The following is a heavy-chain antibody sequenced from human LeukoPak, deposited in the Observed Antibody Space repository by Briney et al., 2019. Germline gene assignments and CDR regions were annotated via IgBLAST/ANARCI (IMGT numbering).Heavy chain of an antibody. CDR3: ARGRFFDY. J-gene: IGHJ4*02. Sequence: PSETLSLTCAVYGGSFSGYYWSGFPHPPGKGLEWIGEINHSGSTNYNPSLKSRVTISVDTSKNQFSLKLSSVTAADTAMYYCARGRFFDYWGQGTLVTVSS. CDR2: INHSGST. V-gene: IGHV4-34*01. CDR1: GGSFSGYY.